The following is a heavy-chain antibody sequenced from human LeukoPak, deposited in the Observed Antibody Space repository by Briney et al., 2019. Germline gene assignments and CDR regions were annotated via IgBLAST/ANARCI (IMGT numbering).Heavy chain of an antibody. CDR2: IYYTGST. Sequence: SETLSLTCTVSGDSIISSRYYWGWIRQPPGKGLEWIGSIYYTGSTYYNPSLKSRVTISGDTSKNQFSLRLSSVTAADTVVYSCARHKDAAMVTTFDFWGQGTLVTVSS. CDR3: ARHKDAAMVTTFDF. J-gene: IGHJ4*02. CDR1: GDSIISSRYY. V-gene: IGHV4-39*01. D-gene: IGHD5-18*01.